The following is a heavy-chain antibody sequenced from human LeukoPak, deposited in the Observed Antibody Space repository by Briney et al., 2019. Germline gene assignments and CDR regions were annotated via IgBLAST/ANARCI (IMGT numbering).Heavy chain of an antibody. CDR2: IYHSGGT. D-gene: IGHD2-2*01. CDR3: ARGIVVVPAAPANWFNP. J-gene: IGHJ5*02. Sequence: SETLSLTCTVSGGSISSGGYYWSWIRQPPGKGLEWIGYIYHSGGTYYNPSLKSRVTISVDRSKNQFSLKLSSVTAADTAVYYCARGIVVVPAAPANWFNPWGQGTLVTVSS. V-gene: IGHV4-30-2*01. CDR1: GGSISSGGYY.